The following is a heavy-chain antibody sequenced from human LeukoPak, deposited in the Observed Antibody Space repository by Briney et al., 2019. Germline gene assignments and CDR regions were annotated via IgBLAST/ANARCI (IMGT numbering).Heavy chain of an antibody. CDR1: GLTVSRHY. CDR2: IYSGGST. J-gene: IGHJ5*02. Sequence: GGSLRLSCAVSGLTVSRHYMSWVRQAPGKGLEWVSVIYSGGSTYYADSVKGRFTISRDNPKNTLYLQINSLRAEDTPVYYCARKYCGFWSGYYSSWFDPWRQATLVTVCS. V-gene: IGHV3-66*01. D-gene: IGHD3-3*01. CDR3: ARKYCGFWSGYYSSWFDP.